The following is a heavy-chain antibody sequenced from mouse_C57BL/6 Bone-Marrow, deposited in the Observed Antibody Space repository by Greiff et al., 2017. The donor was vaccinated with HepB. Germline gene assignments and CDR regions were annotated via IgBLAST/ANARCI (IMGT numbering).Heavy chain of an antibody. V-gene: IGHV1-82*01. CDR3: EIRCDGSRCVENWYFDV. Sequence: QVQLQQSGPELVKPGASVKISCKASGYAFSSYWMNWVKQRPGKGLEWIGRIYPGDGDTNYNGKFKGKATLTADKSYSTAYMQLSSLTSEDSAVYFGEIRCDGSRCVENWYFDVWGTGTTVTVSS. D-gene: IGHD1-1*01. CDR1: GYAFSSYW. CDR2: IYPGDGDT. J-gene: IGHJ1*03.